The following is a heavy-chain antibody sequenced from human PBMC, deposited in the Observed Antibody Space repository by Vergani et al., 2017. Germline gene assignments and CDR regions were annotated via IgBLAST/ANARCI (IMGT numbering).Heavy chain of an antibody. CDR3: AKTDERPAVRGDYFDY. CDR2: IYSGDET. Sequence: ELQLVESGGGLVQPGGSLRLSCAASGSTVSGNYMTWVRQAPGKGLEWVSHIYSGDETYYADSVKGRVTISRDTSKNTLHLQINNLRVEDTAVYYCAKTDERPAVRGDYFDYWGQGTLVTVSS. J-gene: IGHJ4*02. CDR1: GSTVSGNY. D-gene: IGHD3-16*01. V-gene: IGHV3-66*02.